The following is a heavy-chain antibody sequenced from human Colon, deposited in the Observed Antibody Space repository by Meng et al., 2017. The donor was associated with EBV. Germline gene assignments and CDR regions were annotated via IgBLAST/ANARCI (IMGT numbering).Heavy chain of an antibody. J-gene: IGHJ4*02. CDR2: IYYSGST. V-gene: IGHV4-30-4*01. CDR1: GGSISNGGYY. CDR3: AREEDTSGWYYH. D-gene: IGHD6-13*01. Sequence: RPQGSFPGLVKPSPTLYLICTVSGGSISNGGYYWSWIRQPPGKGLEWIGYIYYSGSTDFNPSLKSRSFMSVDTSKNQFSLSLNSVTAADTAVYYCAREEDTSGWYYHWGQGTLVTVSS.